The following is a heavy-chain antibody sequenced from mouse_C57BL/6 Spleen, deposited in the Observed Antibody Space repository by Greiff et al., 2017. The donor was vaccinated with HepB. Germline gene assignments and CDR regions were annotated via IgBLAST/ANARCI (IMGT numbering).Heavy chain of an antibody. CDR2: ISYDGSN. CDR3: ARTTTGVAPMDY. V-gene: IGHV3-6*01. CDR1: GYSITSGYY. J-gene: IGHJ4*01. Sequence: EVQLQQSGPGLVKPSQSLSLTCSVTGYSITSGYYWNWIRQFPGNKLEWMGYISYDGSNNYNPSLKNRISITRDTSKNQFFLKLNSVTTEDTATYSCARTTTGVAPMDYWGQGTSITVSS. D-gene: IGHD1-1*01.